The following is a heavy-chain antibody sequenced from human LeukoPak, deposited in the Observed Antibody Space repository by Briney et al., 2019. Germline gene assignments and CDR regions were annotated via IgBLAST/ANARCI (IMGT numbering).Heavy chain of an antibody. V-gene: IGHV3-30*18. CDR3: AKSSWFGEFFDY. J-gene: IGHJ4*02. CDR1: GFTFSSYG. CDR2: ISYDGSNK. D-gene: IGHD3-10*01. Sequence: PGGSLRLSCAASGFTFSSYGMHWVRQAPGKGLEWVAVISYDGSNKYYADSVKGRFTISRDNSKNTLCLQMNSLRAEDTAVYYCAKSSWFGEFFDYWGQGTLVTVSS.